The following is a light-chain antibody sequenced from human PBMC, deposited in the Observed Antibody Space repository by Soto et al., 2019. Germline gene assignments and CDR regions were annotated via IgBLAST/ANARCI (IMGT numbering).Light chain of an antibody. Sequence: QSALTQPASVSGSPGQSITISCTGTSSDVGGYNDVSWYQQHPGKAPKLMIYEVSNRPSGVSKRFSGSKSGNTASLTISGLQAEDEADYYCSSYTSSSTLAWVFGGGTKLTVL. CDR1: SSDVGGYND. J-gene: IGLJ3*02. CDR2: EVS. V-gene: IGLV2-14*01. CDR3: SSYTSSSTLAWV.